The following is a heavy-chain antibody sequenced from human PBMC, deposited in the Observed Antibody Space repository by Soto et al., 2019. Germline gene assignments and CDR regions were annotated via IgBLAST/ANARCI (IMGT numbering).Heavy chain of an antibody. Sequence: PSEALSVTCTVSGASITFGGYSWSWIRQTPGKGLEWIGYINHLETTFYNPSFESRLTLSIDRAKNQFSLRLHSMSAADRAVYFCERGGGSDYFDYWVQGMLVTVSP. V-gene: IGHV4-30-2*01. CDR3: ERGGGSDYFDY. CDR2: INHLETT. D-gene: IGHD3-10*01. CDR1: GASITFGGYS. J-gene: IGHJ4*02.